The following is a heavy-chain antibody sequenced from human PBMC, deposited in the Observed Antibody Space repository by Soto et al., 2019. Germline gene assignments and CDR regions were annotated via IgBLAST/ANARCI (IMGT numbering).Heavy chain of an antibody. CDR2: INPSGGST. D-gene: IGHD3-10*01. V-gene: IGHV1-46*03. CDR3: TGNGGWDCGSGSYNYYYGMDV. CDR1: GYTFSRYY. J-gene: IGHJ6*02. Sequence: QVQLVQSGAEVKKPGASVKVSCKASGYTFSRYYMHWVRQAPGQGLEWMGIINPSGGSTSYAQKFQGGGTMTRDASTSTGYRERSSLGSEDTAVYYCTGNGGWDCGSGSYNYYYGMDVWGQGTTVTVSS.